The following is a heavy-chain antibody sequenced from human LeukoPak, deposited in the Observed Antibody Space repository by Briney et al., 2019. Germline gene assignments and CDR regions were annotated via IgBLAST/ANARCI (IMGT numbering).Heavy chain of an antibody. Sequence: PSETLSLTCTVSGGSISSYYWSWIRQPPGKGLEWIGYIYYSGSTNYNPSLKSRVTISVDTSKNQFSLKLSSVTAADTAVYYCARGGIAVAGIPGSRVYYYYGMDVWGQGTTVTVSS. V-gene: IGHV4-59*01. D-gene: IGHD6-19*01. CDR2: IYYSGST. CDR1: GGSISSYY. J-gene: IGHJ6*02. CDR3: ARGGIAVAGIPGSRVYYYYGMDV.